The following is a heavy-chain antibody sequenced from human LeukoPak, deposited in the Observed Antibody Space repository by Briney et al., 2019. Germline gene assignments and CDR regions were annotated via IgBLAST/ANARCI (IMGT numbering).Heavy chain of an antibody. V-gene: IGHV3-23*01. Sequence: PGGSRRLSCAASGFTFSSYAISWVRQAPGKGLEWVSAISGSGSSTYYRDSVKGRFTISRDNSKNTLYLQMNSLRAEDTAVYHCARDHGDYTFGLWGRGTLVTVSS. CDR1: GFTFSSYA. J-gene: IGHJ4*02. CDR3: ARDHGDYTFGL. CDR2: ISGSGSST. D-gene: IGHD4-17*01.